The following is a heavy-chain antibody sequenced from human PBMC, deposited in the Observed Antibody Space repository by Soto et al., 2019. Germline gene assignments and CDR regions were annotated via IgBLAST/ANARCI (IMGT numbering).Heavy chain of an antibody. CDR1: GGSISSGAYY. D-gene: IGHD2-2*01. J-gene: IGHJ3*02. CDR2: IYYSGTT. CDR3: ARDPSHLCASTSCHAFDI. Sequence: SETLSLTCSVSGGSISSGAYYWNWIRQHPRKGLEWIGYIYYSGTTYYNPSLGSRVSISADTSKNQFSLKLNSVTVADTAVYYCARDPSHLCASTSCHAFDIWGQGTMVTVSS. V-gene: IGHV4-31*03.